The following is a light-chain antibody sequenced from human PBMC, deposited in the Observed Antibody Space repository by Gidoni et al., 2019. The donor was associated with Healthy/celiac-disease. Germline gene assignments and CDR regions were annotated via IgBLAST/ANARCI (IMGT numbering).Light chain of an antibody. J-gene: IGKJ1*01. CDR3: QQYNSYSWT. V-gene: IGKV1-5*03. CDR1: QSIRNW. CDR2: KAS. Sequence: DMQMTQSPSTLSASVGDRVTITYRASQSIRNWLAWYQQKPGKAPKLLIYKASSLESGVPSRFSGSGSGTEFTLTISSLQPDDFATYYCQQYNSYSWTFGQXTKVEIK.